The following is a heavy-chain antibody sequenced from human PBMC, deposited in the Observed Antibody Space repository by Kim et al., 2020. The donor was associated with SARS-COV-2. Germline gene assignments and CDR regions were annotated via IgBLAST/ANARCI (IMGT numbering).Heavy chain of an antibody. V-gene: IGHV3-23*01. J-gene: IGHJ5*02. CDR2: IGGGGGNT. CDR3: AKGKGSMKVDWFDP. CDR1: GFTFSSYA. D-gene: IGHD3-22*01. Sequence: GGSLRLSCAASGFTFSSYAMMWARQAPGKGLEWVSTIGGGGGNTFYADSVKGRFTISRDNSKNTLHLQMNSLRAEDTALYYCAKGKGSMKVDWFDPWGQGILVTVSS.